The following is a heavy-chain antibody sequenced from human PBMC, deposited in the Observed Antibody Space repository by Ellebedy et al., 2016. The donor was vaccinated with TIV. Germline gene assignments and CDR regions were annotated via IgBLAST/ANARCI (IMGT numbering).Heavy chain of an antibody. CDR1: GFTFSNYA. V-gene: IGHV3-23*01. CDR3: AKHPAVGSYYYMDV. D-gene: IGHD3-10*01. CDR2: ISGSGAST. J-gene: IGHJ6*03. Sequence: GESLKISCAASGFTFSNYAMTWVRQAPGTGLEWVSSISGSGASTYHADSVKGRFTISRDNSKNTLYLQGNSLRTEDTAIYFCAKHPAVGSYYYMDVWGKGTTVTVSS.